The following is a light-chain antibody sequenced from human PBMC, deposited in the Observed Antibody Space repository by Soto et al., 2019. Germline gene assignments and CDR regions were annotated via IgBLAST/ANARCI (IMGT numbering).Light chain of an antibody. CDR1: QSFRGL. J-gene: IGKJ5*01. Sequence: VLTQSPVTLSLSPGERATLSCRASQSFRGLLAWYQQKPGQDPRLLIYDAYNRATGIPPRFSGSGSGTDFTLTISSLEPEDSEVYYCQQRHMWPITFGQGTRLEIK. V-gene: IGKV3-11*01. CDR2: DAY. CDR3: QQRHMWPIT.